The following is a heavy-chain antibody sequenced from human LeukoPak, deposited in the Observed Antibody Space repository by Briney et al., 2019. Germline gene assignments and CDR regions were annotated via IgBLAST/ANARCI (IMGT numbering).Heavy chain of an antibody. V-gene: IGHV4-59*01. J-gene: IGHJ3*02. CDR1: GGYISRYY. Sequence: SETLAFTFTFTGGYISRYYLSLIRQPPVKGLEPIGSMYNSGSTNFNPSLRVRVTISVDTSKNLFSMKLSSVTAGDTSVYNSAKETTISAFDIWRQGSTVT. CDR3: AKETTISAFDI. CDR2: MYNSGST. D-gene: IGHD1-26*01.